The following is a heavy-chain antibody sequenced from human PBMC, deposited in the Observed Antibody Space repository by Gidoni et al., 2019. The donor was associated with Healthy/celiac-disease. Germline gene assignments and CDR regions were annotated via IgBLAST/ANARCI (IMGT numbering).Heavy chain of an antibody. D-gene: IGHD6-13*01. J-gene: IGHJ4*02. CDR1: GYTITGYY. CDR3: ARGRVPADLTLGDY. V-gene: IGHV1-2*04. Sequence: QVQLVQSGAEVKKPGASVKVSCKASGYTITGYYMHWVRQAPGQGLEWRGWINPNSGGTNYAQKFQGWVTMTRDTSISTAYMELSRLRSDDTAVYYCARGRVPADLTLGDYWGQGTLVTVSS. CDR2: INPNSGGT.